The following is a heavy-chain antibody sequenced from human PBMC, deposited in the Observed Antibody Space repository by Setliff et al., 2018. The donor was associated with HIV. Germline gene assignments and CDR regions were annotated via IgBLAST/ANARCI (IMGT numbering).Heavy chain of an antibody. J-gene: IGHJ4*02. CDR3: ARQSVSATFDS. Sequence: ASVKVSCKASGYTFTTYGISWVRQAPGHGLEWMGWISPYIGHTNYAQNFQGRVTMTIDTSTSTAYMELRSLRSDDTAVYFCARQSVSATFDSWGQGTLVTVSS. CDR1: GYTFTTYG. CDR2: ISPYIGHT. V-gene: IGHV1-18*01. D-gene: IGHD6-19*01.